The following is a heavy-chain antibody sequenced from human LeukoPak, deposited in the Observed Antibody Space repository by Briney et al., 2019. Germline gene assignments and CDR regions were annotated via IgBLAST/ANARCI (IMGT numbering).Heavy chain of an antibody. Sequence: SETLSLTCTVSGGSIISNYWSWIRQSAGTGLEWIGRIYGSGVTDYNPSLKSRVTMSLDTSRKQFSLRLTSVTAADTAVYYCARLKFYDSTGYSPGYYMDVWGKGTTVSVFS. J-gene: IGHJ6*03. D-gene: IGHD3-22*01. CDR2: IYGSGVT. CDR1: GGSIISNY. V-gene: IGHV4-4*07. CDR3: ARLKFYDSTGYSPGYYMDV.